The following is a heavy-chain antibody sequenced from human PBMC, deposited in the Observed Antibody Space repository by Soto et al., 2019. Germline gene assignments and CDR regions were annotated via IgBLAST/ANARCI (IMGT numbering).Heavy chain of an antibody. Sequence: TSETLSLTCTVSGGSINSYYWSWIRQPPGKGLEWIGYIYYSGSTNYNPSLKSRVTISVDTSKNQFSLKLSSVTAADTAVYYCARWGSRGVRSPDYWGQGILVTVSS. CDR2: IYYSGST. CDR3: ARWGSRGVRSPDY. J-gene: IGHJ4*02. D-gene: IGHD3-10*01. CDR1: GGSINSYY. V-gene: IGHV4-59*01.